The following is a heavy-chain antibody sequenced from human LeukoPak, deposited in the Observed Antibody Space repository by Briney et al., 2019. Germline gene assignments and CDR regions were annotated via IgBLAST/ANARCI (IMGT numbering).Heavy chain of an antibody. CDR2: IYTSGST. CDR3: ARDAVPGYSSSWGWDYYYYYMDV. J-gene: IGHJ6*03. V-gene: IGHV4-61*02. D-gene: IGHD6-13*01. Sequence: SETLSLTCTVSGGSISSGSYYWSWIRQPAGKGLEWIGRIYTSGSTNYNPSLKSRVTISVDTSKNQFSLKLSSVTAADTAVYYCARDAVPGYSSSWGWDYYYYYMDVWGKGTTVTVSS. CDR1: GGSISSGSYY.